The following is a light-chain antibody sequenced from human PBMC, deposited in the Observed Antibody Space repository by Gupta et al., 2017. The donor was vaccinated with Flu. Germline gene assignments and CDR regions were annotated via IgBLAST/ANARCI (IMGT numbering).Light chain of an antibody. Sequence: PSSLSASVGDRVTITCRASQGIRKDLGWYQQKPGKAPKRLIYGASRLQSGVPSRFSGSGSGTEFTLTISSLQPEDFATYYCLQHNSYPLTFGGGTRVEIK. CDR3: LQHNSYPLT. CDR1: QGIRKD. CDR2: GAS. V-gene: IGKV1-17*01. J-gene: IGKJ4*01.